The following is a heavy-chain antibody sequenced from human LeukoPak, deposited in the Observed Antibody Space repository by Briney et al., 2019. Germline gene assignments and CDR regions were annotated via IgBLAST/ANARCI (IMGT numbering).Heavy chain of an antibody. V-gene: IGHV3-23*01. Sequence: PGGSLRLSCAASGFTFSSYAVSWVRQAPGKGLEWVSAFSGGGGSTYSADSVKGRFTISRDNSKNTLYLQMNSLRAEDTAVYYCAINDYHDYWGQGTLVTVSS. CDR3: AINDYHDY. J-gene: IGHJ4*02. CDR1: GFTFSSYA. CDR2: FSGGGGST.